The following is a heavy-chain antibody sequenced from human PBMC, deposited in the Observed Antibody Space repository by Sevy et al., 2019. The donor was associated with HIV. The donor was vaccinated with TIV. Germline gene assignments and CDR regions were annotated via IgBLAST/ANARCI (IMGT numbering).Heavy chain of an antibody. V-gene: IGHV4-59*08. D-gene: IGHD1-26*01. CDR1: GGSITSLY. CDR3: AGENAWGRGYS. J-gene: IGHJ4*02. CDR2: IYYNGHI. Sequence: SETQSLPCTVSGGSITSLYWNWIRQPPGKGLEWIANIYYNGHINYNPSLKSRVTLSLDTSKNQFSLRLSSVTAADTAMYYCAGENAWGRGYSWGQGTLVTVSS.